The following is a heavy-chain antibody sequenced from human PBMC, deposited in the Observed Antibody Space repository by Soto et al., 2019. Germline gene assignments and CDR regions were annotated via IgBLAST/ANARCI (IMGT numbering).Heavy chain of an antibody. J-gene: IGHJ3*02. Sequence: HPGGSLRLSCAASGFTFSRYAMSWVRQAPGKGLAWVSSINNSGGSTYYADAVKGRFTISRDNSQNTLYLQMNSLRAEDTAVYYCAKTTTVSTVDAFDIWGQGTMVT. CDR3: AKTTTVSTVDAFDI. CDR1: GFTFSRYA. CDR2: INNSGGST. D-gene: IGHD4-17*01. V-gene: IGHV3-23*01.